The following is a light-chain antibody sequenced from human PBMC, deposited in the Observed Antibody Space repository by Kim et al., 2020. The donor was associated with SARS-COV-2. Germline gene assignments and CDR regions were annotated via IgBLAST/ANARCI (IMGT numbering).Light chain of an antibody. CDR3: QQRSNWPPWT. Sequence: SPGERATLSCWASQSVSSYLAWYQQKPGQAPRLLIYDASNRATGIPARFSGSGSGTDFTLTISSLEPEDFAVYYCQQRSNWPPWTFGQGTKVDIK. CDR2: DAS. V-gene: IGKV3-11*01. CDR1: QSVSSY. J-gene: IGKJ1*01.